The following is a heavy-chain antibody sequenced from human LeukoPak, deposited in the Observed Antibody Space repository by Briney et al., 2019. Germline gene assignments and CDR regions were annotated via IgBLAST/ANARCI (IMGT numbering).Heavy chain of an antibody. CDR3: ARDRLYYYYYMDV. CDR2: ISAYNGNT. CDR1: GYTFTSYG. D-gene: IGHD2-21*02. Sequence: AAVKVSCKASGYTFTSYGISWVRQAPGQGLEGMGWISAYNGNTNYAQKLQGRVTMTTDTSTSTAYMELRSLRSDDTAVYYCARDRLYYYYYMDVWGKGTTVTVSS. V-gene: IGHV1-18*01. J-gene: IGHJ6*03.